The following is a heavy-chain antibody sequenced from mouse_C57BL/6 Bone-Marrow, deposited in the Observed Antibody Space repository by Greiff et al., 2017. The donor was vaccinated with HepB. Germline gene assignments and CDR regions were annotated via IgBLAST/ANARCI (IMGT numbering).Heavy chain of an antibody. CDR1: GYTFTNYW. J-gene: IGHJ1*03. V-gene: IGHV1-63*01. CDR3: ARERGYWYFDV. CDR2: IYPGGGYT. Sequence: QVQLQQSGAELVRPGTSVKMSCKASGYTFTNYWIGWAKQRPGHGLEWIGDIYPGGGYTNYNEKFKGKATLTADKSSSTAYMQFSSLTSEDSAIYYCARERGYWYFDVWGTGTTVTVSS.